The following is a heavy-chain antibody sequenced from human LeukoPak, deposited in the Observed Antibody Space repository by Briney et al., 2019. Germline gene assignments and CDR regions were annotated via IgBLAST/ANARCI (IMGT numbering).Heavy chain of an antibody. V-gene: IGHV3-11*01. CDR2: ISSSGSTI. CDR3: ARDQVDTAMVRDPFDY. Sequence: GGSLRLSCAASGFTFSDYYMSWIRQAPGKGLEWVSYISSSGSTIYNADSVKGLFTIARDNAKNSLYMQMNSLRAEDTAVYYCARDQVDTAMVRDPFDYWGQGTLVTVSS. D-gene: IGHD5-18*01. J-gene: IGHJ4*02. CDR1: GFTFSDYY.